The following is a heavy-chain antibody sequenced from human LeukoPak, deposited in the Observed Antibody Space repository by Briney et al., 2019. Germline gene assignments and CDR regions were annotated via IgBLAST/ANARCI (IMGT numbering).Heavy chain of an antibody. Sequence: ASVKVPCKASGYTFTGYYMNWVRQAPGQGLEWMGWINSDNGFTKYAQKFQGRVTMTRDTSITTVYMDLTRLTSDDTAVYYCARNFDMKGFDPWGQGTLVTVSS. D-gene: IGHD3-9*01. CDR1: GYTFTGYY. CDR2: INSDNGFT. J-gene: IGHJ5*02. V-gene: IGHV1-2*02. CDR3: ARNFDMKGFDP.